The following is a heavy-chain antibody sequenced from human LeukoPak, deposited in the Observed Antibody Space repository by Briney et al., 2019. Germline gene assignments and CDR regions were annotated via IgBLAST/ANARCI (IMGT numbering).Heavy chain of an antibody. Sequence: PGGSLRLSCAASGFTFSSYSMNWARQAPGKGLEWVSSISSSSSYIYYADSVKGRFTISRDNAKNSLYLQMNSLRAEDTAVCYCARLPYYYDSRGYDGGGGGFDYWGQGTLVTVSS. V-gene: IGHV3-21*01. J-gene: IGHJ4*02. D-gene: IGHD3-22*01. CDR1: GFTFSSYS. CDR3: ARLPYYYDSRGYDGGGGGFDY. CDR2: ISSSSSYI.